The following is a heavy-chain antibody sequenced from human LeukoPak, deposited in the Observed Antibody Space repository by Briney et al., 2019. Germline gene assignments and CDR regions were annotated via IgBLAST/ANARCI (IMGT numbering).Heavy chain of an antibody. D-gene: IGHD3-10*01. J-gene: IGHJ4*02. CDR1: GFTFRGYD. V-gene: IGHV3-30*18. Sequence: GGSLRLSCAASGFTFRGYDMNWVRQAPGKGLEWVAFITYDGSNRYYADSMKGRFTISRDDSKSTLYLQMHSLRAEDTAVYYCAKNFLRGFDYWGQGTLVTASS. CDR3: AKNFLRGFDY. CDR2: ITYDGSNR.